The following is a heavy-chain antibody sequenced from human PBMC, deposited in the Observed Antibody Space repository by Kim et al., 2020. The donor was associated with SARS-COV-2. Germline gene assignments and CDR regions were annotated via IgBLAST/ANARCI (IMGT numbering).Heavy chain of an antibody. D-gene: IGHD6-19*01. V-gene: IGHV4-39*01. CDR1: GGSISSSSYY. CDR3: ARKTSERGIAVAGPGDYFDY. Sequence: SETLSLTCTVSGGSISSSSYYWGWIRQPPGKGLEWIGSIYYSGSTYYNPSLKSRVTISVDTSKNQFSLKLSSVTAADTAVYYCARKTSERGIAVAGPGDYFDYWGQGTLVTVSS. CDR2: IYYSGST. J-gene: IGHJ4*02.